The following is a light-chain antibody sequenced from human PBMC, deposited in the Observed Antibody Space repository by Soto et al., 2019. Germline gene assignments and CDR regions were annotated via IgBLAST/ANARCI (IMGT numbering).Light chain of an antibody. CDR3: QQYASSPPFVT. CDR2: GAS. V-gene: IGKV3-20*01. Sequence: EIVLTQSPGTLSLSPGERATLSCRASQSVSSSYLAWYQQKPGQAPRLLIYGASSRATGIPDRFSGSGSGTDFTLTISRLEPEDFAVYYCQQYASSPPFVTFGQGTKLEIK. CDR1: QSVSSSY. J-gene: IGKJ2*01.